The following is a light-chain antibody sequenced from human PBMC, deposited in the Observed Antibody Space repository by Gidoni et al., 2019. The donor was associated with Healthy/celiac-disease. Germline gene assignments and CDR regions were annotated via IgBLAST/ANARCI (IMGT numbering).Light chain of an antibody. J-gene: IGKJ5*01. Sequence: DIQLPQYPSSLSASVGDRVTITCRASQSISSYLNWYQHTPGKAPKLLIYAASSLQSGVPSRFSGSGSGTDFTLTISSRQPEDFATYYCQQSYSTPPITFGQGTRLEIK. CDR3: QQSYSTPPIT. V-gene: IGKV1-39*01. CDR1: QSISSY. CDR2: AAS.